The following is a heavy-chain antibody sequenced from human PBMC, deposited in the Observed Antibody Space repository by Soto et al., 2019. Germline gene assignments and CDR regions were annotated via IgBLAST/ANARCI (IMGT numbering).Heavy chain of an antibody. CDR3: AKYPTMVRGVPGGYFDY. CDR1: GFTFSSYA. V-gene: IGHV3-23*01. J-gene: IGHJ4*02. D-gene: IGHD3-10*01. CDR2: ISGSGGST. Sequence: GGSLGLSCAASGFTFSSYAMSWVRQAPGKGLEWVSAISGSGGSTYYADSVKGRFTISRDNSKNTLYLQMNSLRAEDTAVYYCAKYPTMVRGVPGGYFDYWGQGTLVTVSS.